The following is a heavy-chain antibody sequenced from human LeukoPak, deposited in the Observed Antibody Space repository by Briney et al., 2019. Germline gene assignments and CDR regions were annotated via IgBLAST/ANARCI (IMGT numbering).Heavy chain of an antibody. J-gene: IGHJ6*02. CDR3: ARPSSIYSYYGMDV. V-gene: IGHV5-51*01. D-gene: IGHD6-13*01. Sequence: ESLKISCKDSGYSFTTYWIGWVRQVPGKGLEWMGIISPGDSDVTYSPSFQGQVTISADRSISTAYLQWSSLKASDTAMYYCARPSSIYSYYGMDVWGQGTTVTVSS. CDR1: GYSFTTYW. CDR2: ISPGDSDV.